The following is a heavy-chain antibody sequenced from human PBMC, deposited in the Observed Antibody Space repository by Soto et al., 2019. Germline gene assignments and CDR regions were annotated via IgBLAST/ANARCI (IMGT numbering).Heavy chain of an antibody. V-gene: IGHV4-59*01. Sequence: SETLSLTCTVSGGSITSYYWNWIRQPPGKGLEWIGYIYYSGSTNYNPSLKSRVTISVDTSKNQFSLKLNSVTAADTAVYYCAADSSGYYSNDFWGQGTLVTVSS. CDR2: IYYSGST. D-gene: IGHD3-22*01. CDR3: AADSSGYYSNDF. J-gene: IGHJ4*02. CDR1: GGSITSYY.